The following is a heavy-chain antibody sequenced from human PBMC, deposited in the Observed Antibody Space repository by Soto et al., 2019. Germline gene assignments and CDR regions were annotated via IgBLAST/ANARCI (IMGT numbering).Heavy chain of an antibody. J-gene: IGHJ5*02. CDR3: ARALLPMTTVTRGHWFDP. CDR2: INAGNGNT. Sequence: QVQLVQSGAEVKKPGASVKVSCKASGYTFTSYAMHWVRQAPGQRLEWMGWINAGNGNTKYSQKFQGRVTITRDTSASTAYMELSSLRSEDTAVYYCARALLPMTTVTRGHWFDPWGQGTLVTVSS. CDR1: GYTFTSYA. D-gene: IGHD4-17*01. V-gene: IGHV1-3*01.